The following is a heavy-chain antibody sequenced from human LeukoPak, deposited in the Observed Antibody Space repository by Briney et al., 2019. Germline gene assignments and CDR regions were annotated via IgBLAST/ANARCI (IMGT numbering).Heavy chain of an antibody. CDR3: AREFGGATDWFDP. CDR1: GYTFNSFG. Sequence: ASVKVSCKTSGYTFNSFGIAWVRQATGQGLEWMGWMNPNSGNTGYAQKFQGRVTMTRNTSISTAYMELSSLRSEDTAVYYCAREFGGATDWFDPWGQGTLVTVSS. D-gene: IGHD3-10*01. CDR2: MNPNSGNT. J-gene: IGHJ5*02. V-gene: IGHV1-8*02.